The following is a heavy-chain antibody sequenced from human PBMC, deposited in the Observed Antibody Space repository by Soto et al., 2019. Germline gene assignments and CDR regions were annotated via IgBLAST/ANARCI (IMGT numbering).Heavy chain of an antibody. V-gene: IGHV4-30-4*08. J-gene: IGHJ4*02. CDR2: VYYSGVT. CDR3: ARQEADSVSGRYFFDY. Sequence: QVQLQESGPGLVKPSETLSLTCTISGDSINSGDYYWSWIRQPPGKGLEWIGYVYYSGVTYYSPSLKSRLSITLDTSKTQFSLKLASVTAADTALYYCARQEADSVSGRYFFDYWSQGTLVTVSS. CDR1: GDSINSGDYY. D-gene: IGHD3-9*01.